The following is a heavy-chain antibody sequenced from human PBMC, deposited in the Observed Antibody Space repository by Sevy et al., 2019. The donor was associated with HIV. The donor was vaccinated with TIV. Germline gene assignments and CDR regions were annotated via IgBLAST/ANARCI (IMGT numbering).Heavy chain of an antibody. CDR3: VKDGGKREVIS. CDR1: GFTFRDYS. J-gene: IGHJ4*02. CDR2: ISGSGGST. Sequence: GGSLRLSCVVSGFTFRDYSMTWVRQAPGKGLEWVSTISGSGGSTYYAVSVKGRFTISRDNSKNTLFLQMNSLRAEDTAVYHCVKDGGKREVISWGQGTLVTVST. V-gene: IGHV3-23*01. D-gene: IGHD3-16*01.